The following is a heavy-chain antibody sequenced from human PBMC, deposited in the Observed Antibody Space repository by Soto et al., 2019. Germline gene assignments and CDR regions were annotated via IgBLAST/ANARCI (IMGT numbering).Heavy chain of an antibody. CDR3: ARFVSSSWYFLGWFDP. CDR1: GYTFTGYY. D-gene: IGHD6-13*01. V-gene: IGHV1-2*04. CDR2: INPNSGGT. Sequence: ASVKVSCKASGYTFTGYYMHWVRQAPGQGLEWMGWINPNSGGTNYAQKFQGWVTMTRDTSISTAYMELSRLRSDDTAVYYCARFVSSSWYFLGWFDPWGQGTLVTVSS. J-gene: IGHJ5*02.